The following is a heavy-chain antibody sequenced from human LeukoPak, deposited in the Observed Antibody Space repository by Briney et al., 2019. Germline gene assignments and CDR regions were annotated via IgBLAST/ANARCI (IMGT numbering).Heavy chain of an antibody. Sequence: ASVKVSCKASGGTFSSYAISWVRQAPGQGLEWMGRIIPTFGTANYAQKFQGRVTITADESTSTAYMELSSLRSEDTAVYYCARYLRGCSGGSCYVYWGQGTLVTVSS. J-gene: IGHJ4*02. CDR1: GGTFSSYA. D-gene: IGHD2-15*01. CDR3: ARYLRGCSGGSCYVY. CDR2: IIPTFGTA. V-gene: IGHV1-69*13.